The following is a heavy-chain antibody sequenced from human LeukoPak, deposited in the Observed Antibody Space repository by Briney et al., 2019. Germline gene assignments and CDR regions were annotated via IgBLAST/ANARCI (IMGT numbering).Heavy chain of an antibody. Sequence: GGSLRLSCAASGFTFSSFAMNWVRQAPGKGLEWVSYISSSGSTIYYADSVKGRFTISRDNAKNSLYLQMNSLRAEDTAVYYCAREKGRGGSWYYYYYYMDVWGKGTTVTISS. D-gene: IGHD6-13*01. CDR1: GFTFSSFA. CDR3: AREKGRGGSWYYYYYYMDV. V-gene: IGHV3-48*03. CDR2: ISSSGSTI. J-gene: IGHJ6*03.